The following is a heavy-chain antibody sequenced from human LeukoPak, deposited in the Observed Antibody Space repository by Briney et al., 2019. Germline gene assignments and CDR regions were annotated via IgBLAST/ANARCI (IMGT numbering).Heavy chain of an antibody. V-gene: IGHV1-2*02. D-gene: IGHD3-22*01. Sequence: AASVKVSCKASGYTFTGYYMHWVRQAPGQGLEWMGWINPDGGDTNCAQKFQGRVTMTRDTSISTAYMELSRLRFDGTAVYYCARESQEGYYYDNSGMDVWGKGTTVTVSS. J-gene: IGHJ6*04. CDR3: ARESQEGYYYDNSGMDV. CDR1: GYTFTGYY. CDR2: INPDGGDT.